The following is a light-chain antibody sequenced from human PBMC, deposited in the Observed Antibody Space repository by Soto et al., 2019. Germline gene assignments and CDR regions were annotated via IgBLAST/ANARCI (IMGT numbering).Light chain of an antibody. J-gene: IGKJ5*01. Sequence: IPTTQPRASVSASVGDRVAITCRASRDVGTWLGWYQQIPGKAPKLLVYAASTLQSGVPSRFSGSGSGTDFTLTINSLQPEDFATYYCQQAFSFPRTFGQGTRLEI. CDR1: RDVGTW. V-gene: IGKV1D-12*01. CDR3: QQAFSFPRT. CDR2: AAS.